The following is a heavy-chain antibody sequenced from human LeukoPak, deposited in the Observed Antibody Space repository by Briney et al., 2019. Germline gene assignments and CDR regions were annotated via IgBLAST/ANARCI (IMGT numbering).Heavy chain of an antibody. J-gene: IGHJ4*02. Sequence: ASVKVSCKASGYTFSSYGISWVRQATGQGLEWMGWMNPSSGNTGYAQKFQGRVTITSNTSISTASMELSSLRSEDTAVYYCAVRARYTFGLRLSTFFDLWGQGTLVTVSS. D-gene: IGHD5-18*01. CDR1: GYTFSSYG. V-gene: IGHV1-8*03. CDR3: AVRARYTFGLRLSTFFDL. CDR2: MNPSSGNT.